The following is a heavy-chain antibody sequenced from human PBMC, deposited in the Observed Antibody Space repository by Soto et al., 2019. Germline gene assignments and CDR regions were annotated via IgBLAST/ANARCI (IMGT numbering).Heavy chain of an antibody. D-gene: IGHD1-7*01. J-gene: IGHJ4*02. V-gene: IGHV4-31*03. CDR2: IYYSGST. CDR1: GGSISSGGYY. CDR3: ARNYARPHYFDY. Sequence: QVQLQESGPGLVKPSQTLSLTCTVSGGSISSGGYYWSWIRQHPGKGLEWIGYIYYSGSTYYNPSLKSRFTISVDTSKNQFSLKLSSVTAADTAVYYCARNYARPHYFDYWGQGTLVTVSS.